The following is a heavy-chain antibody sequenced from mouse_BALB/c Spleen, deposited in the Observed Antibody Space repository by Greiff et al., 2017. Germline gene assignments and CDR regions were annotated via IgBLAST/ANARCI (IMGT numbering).Heavy chain of an antibody. J-gene: IGHJ2*01. Sequence: VQLQQSGAELMKPGASVKISCKATGYTFSSYWIEWVKQRPGHGLEWIGEILPGSGSTNYNEKFKGKATFTADTSSNTAYMQLSSLTSEDSAVYYCARGGNWEGFAYWGQGTTLTVSS. V-gene: IGHV1-9*01. CDR2: ILPGSGST. CDR1: GYTFSSYW. CDR3: ARGGNWEGFAY. D-gene: IGHD4-1*01.